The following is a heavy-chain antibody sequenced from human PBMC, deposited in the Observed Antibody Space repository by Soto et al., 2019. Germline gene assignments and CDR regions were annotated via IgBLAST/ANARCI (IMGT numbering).Heavy chain of an antibody. CDR3: ERETSSYLRFFYYYGMDV. Sequence: GXSXKISFKASGYTXNSYYMYLVRQAPGQGLEWMGIINPSGGSTSYAQKFQGRVTMNRDTSTSTVEIELSSLRSEYTAVYYCERETSSYLRFFYYYGMDVWGQGTTGTVSS. D-gene: IGHD3-3*01. V-gene: IGHV1-46*02. J-gene: IGHJ6*02. CDR2: INPSGGST. CDR1: GYTXNSYY.